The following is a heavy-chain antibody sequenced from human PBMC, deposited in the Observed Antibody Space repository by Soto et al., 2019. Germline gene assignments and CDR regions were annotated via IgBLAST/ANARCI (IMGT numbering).Heavy chain of an antibody. CDR1: GYTFTSYD. V-gene: IGHV1-8*01. CDR2: LNPNTGNS. D-gene: IGHD1-1*01. Sequence: QVQLVQSGAEVRKPGASVKVSCEASGYTFTSYDIYWVRQATGQGLEWMGWLNPNTGNSGYAQKFQGRITVTSDTSIKTFHMELSSLRSEDTAVYYCARRAETNGWNGFGADKYYFDFWGQGTLVTVSS. J-gene: IGHJ4*02. CDR3: ARRAETNGWNGFGADKYYFDF.